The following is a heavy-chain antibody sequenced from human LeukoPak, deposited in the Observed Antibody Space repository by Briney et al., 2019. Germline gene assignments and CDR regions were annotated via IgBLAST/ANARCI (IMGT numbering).Heavy chain of an antibody. J-gene: IGHJ5*02. CDR2: INPNSGGT. CDR1: GYTFTGYY. CDR3: ARGVVVVVAATSVLDP. D-gene: IGHD2-15*01. V-gene: IGHV1-2*02. Sequence: AASVKVSCKASGYTFTGYYMHWVRQAPGQGLEWMGWINPNSGGTNYAQKFQGRVTMTGDTSISTAYMELSRLRSDDTAVYYCARGVVVVVAATSVLDPWGQGTLVTVSS.